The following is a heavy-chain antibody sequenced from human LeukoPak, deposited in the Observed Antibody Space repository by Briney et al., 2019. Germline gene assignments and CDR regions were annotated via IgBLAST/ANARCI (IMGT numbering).Heavy chain of an antibody. CDR3: ARDVGYCSSTSCYDDDYYYGMDV. J-gene: IGHJ6*02. D-gene: IGHD2-2*01. Sequence: GGSLRLSCAASGFTFSSYGMSWVRQAPGKGLEWVANIKQGGSEKYYVDSVKGRFTISRDNAKYSLYLQMNSLRAEDTAVYYCARDVGYCSSTSCYDDDYYYGMDVWGQGTRVTVSS. V-gene: IGHV3-7*01. CDR1: GFTFSSYG. CDR2: IKQGGSEK.